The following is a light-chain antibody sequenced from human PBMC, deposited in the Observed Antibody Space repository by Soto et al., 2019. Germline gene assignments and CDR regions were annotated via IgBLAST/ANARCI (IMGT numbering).Light chain of an antibody. CDR3: QRYGISPFP. Sequence: EIVLTQSPGTLSLSPGERATLSCRASQSVSSTYLAWYQQKPGQAPRLLIYGASSRATRIPDRFSGSGSGTDFCLTISRLEPEDFAVYYCQRYGISPFPFGQGTKLEIK. V-gene: IGKV3-20*01. J-gene: IGKJ2*01. CDR1: QSVSSTY. CDR2: GAS.